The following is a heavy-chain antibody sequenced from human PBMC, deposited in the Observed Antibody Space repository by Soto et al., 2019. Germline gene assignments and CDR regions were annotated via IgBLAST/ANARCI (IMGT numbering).Heavy chain of an antibody. D-gene: IGHD6-19*01. CDR2: ISGTGSST. CDR3: AKAGGIAVPGSHLDY. CDR1: GFTFSSYA. Sequence: GGSLRLSCASSGFTFSSYAMSLVRQAPGKGLEWVSAISGTGSSTNYADSVEGRFTISRDNSKNTLYLQMSSLRAEDTAVYYCAKAGGIAVPGSHLDYWGQGTLVTVS. J-gene: IGHJ4*02. V-gene: IGHV3-23*01.